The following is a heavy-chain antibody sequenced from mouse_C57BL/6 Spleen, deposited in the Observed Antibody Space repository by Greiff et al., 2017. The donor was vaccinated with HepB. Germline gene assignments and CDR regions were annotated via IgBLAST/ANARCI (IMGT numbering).Heavy chain of an antibody. CDR3: TRSYFDV. Sequence: QVQLQQSGAELVRPGASVTLSCKASGYTFTDYEMHWVKQTPVHGLEWIGAIDPETGGTAYNQKFKGKAILTADKSSSTAYMELRSLTSEDSAIYYCTRSYFDVWGTGTTVTVSS. V-gene: IGHV1-15*01. CDR1: GYTFTDYE. J-gene: IGHJ1*03. CDR2: IDPETGGT.